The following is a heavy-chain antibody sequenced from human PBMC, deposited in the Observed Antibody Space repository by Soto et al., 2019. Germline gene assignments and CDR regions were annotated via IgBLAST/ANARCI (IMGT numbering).Heavy chain of an antibody. CDR2: IKQDGSEK. D-gene: IGHD3-10*01. CDR3: ARPTYYYGSGSYDY. CDR1: GFTFSSYW. Sequence: GGSLRLSCAASGFTFSSYWMSWVRQAPGKGLEWVANIKQDGSEKYYVDSVRGRFTISRDNAKNSLYLQMNSLRAEDTAVYYCARPTYYYGSGSYDYWGQGXLVTVSS. V-gene: IGHV3-7*01. J-gene: IGHJ4*02.